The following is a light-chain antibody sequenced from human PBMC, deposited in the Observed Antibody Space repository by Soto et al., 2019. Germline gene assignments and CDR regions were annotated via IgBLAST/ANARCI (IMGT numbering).Light chain of an antibody. CDR2: DAS. J-gene: IGKJ5*01. CDR3: QQYGSSPPIT. Sequence: EIVLTQSPATLSLSPGERATLSCGASQSVSSSYLAWYQQKPGLAPRVLINDASSRATSIPDRFSGSGSGTDFTLNIRILAPDDFAVYYSQQYGSSPPITFGQGTRLEIK. V-gene: IGKV3D-20*01. CDR1: QSVSSSY.